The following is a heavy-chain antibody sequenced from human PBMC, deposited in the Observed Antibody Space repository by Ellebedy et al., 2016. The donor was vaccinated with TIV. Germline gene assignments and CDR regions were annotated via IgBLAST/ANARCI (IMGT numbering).Heavy chain of an antibody. CDR2: INAANGNT. CDR1: GYTFTDYV. Sequence: AASVKVSCKASGYTFTDYVMHWVRQAPGQRLECLGWINAANGNTQYSQKFQGRVTFTRYTSASTAYMDLTSLTAEDTAVYYCARDSYSFDYWGQGTLVTVSS. CDR3: ARDSYSFDY. V-gene: IGHV1-3*01. J-gene: IGHJ4*02.